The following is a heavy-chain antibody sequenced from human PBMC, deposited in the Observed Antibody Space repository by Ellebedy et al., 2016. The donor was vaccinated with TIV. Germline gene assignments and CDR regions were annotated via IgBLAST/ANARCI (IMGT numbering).Heavy chain of an antibody. V-gene: IGHV3-11*01. Sequence: GESLKISCAASGFTFSDYYMSWIRQAPGKGLEWLSYISRSGSTIYYADSVKGRFTISRDNAKNSLYLQVNSLRAEDTAVYYCARPPGGGDYAHFDYWGQGTLVTVSS. D-gene: IGHD4-17*01. CDR3: ARPPGGGDYAHFDY. CDR1: GFTFSDYY. J-gene: IGHJ4*02. CDR2: ISRSGSTI.